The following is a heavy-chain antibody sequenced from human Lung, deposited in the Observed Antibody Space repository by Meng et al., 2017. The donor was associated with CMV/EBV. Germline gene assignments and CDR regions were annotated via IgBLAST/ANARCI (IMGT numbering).Heavy chain of an antibody. J-gene: IGHJ4*02. CDR1: GGSFSSGDYY. D-gene: IGHD2-15*01. CDR2: IYYTGST. Sequence: QVQWQGAGPGLGKPSPTLPPPCNVSGGSFSSGDYYWSWIRQPPGKGLEWIGYIYYTGSTYYNPSLKSRVIISVDTSKNQFSLKLNSVTAADTAVYYCARVGGCSGDGCYHRLFDYWGQGTLVTVSS. V-gene: IGHV4-30-4*01. CDR3: ARVGGCSGDGCYHRLFDY.